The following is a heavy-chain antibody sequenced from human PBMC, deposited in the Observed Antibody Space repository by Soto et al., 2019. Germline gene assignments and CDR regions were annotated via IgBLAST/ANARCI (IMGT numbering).Heavy chain of an antibody. CDR2: IYYSGST. Sequence: QVQLQESGPGLVKPSQTLSLTCTVSGGSISSGGYYWSWIRQHPGKGLEWIGYIYYSGSTYYNPSIKRRVNISVDTSKNLFTLKMSSVTTADMAVYYCARTPVHWGQGTLVTVSS. CDR1: GGSISSGGYY. V-gene: IGHV4-31*03. CDR3: ARTPVH. J-gene: IGHJ4*02.